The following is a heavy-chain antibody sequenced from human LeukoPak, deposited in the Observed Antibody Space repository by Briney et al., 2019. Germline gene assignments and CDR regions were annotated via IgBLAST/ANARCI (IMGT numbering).Heavy chain of an antibody. CDR3: ARDRGPDFGVVNPHAFDI. J-gene: IGHJ3*02. V-gene: IGHV4-59*01. Sequence: SETLSLTCTVSGGSISSYYWGWIRQPPGKGLEWIGYIYYSGSTNYNPSLKSRVTISVDTSKNQFSLKLSSVTAADTAVYYCARDRGPDFGVVNPHAFDIWGQGTMVTVSS. CDR2: IYYSGST. CDR1: GGSISSYY. D-gene: IGHD3-3*01.